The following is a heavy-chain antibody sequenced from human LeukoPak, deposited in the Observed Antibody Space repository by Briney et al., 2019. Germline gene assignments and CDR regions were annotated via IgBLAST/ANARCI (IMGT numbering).Heavy chain of an antibody. CDR2: IYYSGST. J-gene: IGHJ4*02. D-gene: IGHD3-22*01. CDR3: ARAHYYDSSGYYYFYFDY. Sequence: SETLSLTCTVSGGSISSYYWSWIRQPPGKGLEWIGYIYYSGSTNYNPSLKSRVTISVDTSKNQFSLKLSSVTAADTAVYYCARAHYYDSSGYYYFYFDYWGQGTLVTVSS. V-gene: IGHV4-59*01. CDR1: GGSISSYY.